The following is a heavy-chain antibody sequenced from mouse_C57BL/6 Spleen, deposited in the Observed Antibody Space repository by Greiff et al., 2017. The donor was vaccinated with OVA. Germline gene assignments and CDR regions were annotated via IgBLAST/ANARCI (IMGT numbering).Heavy chain of an antibody. V-gene: IGHV1-82*01. J-gene: IGHJ3*01. CDR3: ARGTTRVTSPAWFAY. CDR2: IYPGDGDT. CDR1: GYAFSSSW. D-gene: IGHD2-2*01. Sequence: QVQLQQSGPELVKPGASVKISCKASGYAFSSSWMNWVKQRPGKGLEWIGRIYPGDGDTNYNGKFKGKATLTADKSSSTAYMQLSSLTSESTAVYSGARGTTRVTSPAWFAYWGQGTLVTVSA.